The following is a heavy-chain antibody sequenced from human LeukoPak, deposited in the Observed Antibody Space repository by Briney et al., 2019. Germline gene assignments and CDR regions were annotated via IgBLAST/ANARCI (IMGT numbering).Heavy chain of an antibody. V-gene: IGHV4-61*02. CDR2: IYTSGST. J-gene: IGHJ4*02. CDR1: GGSISSGSYY. D-gene: IGHD4-11*01. Sequence: SETLSLTCTVSGGSISSGSYYWSWIRQPAGKGLEWIGRIYTSGSTNYNPSLKSRVTISVDTSKNQFSLKLSSVTAADTAVYYCARGRTVIDYWGQGTLVTVSP. CDR3: ARGRTVIDY.